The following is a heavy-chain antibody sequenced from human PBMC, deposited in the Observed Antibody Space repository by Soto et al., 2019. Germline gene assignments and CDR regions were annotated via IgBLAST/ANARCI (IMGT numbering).Heavy chain of an antibody. V-gene: IGHV1-69*15. CDR3: AKDGGADGYFGNWLDP. J-gene: IGHJ5*02. Sequence: QVQLVQSGAEVKKPGSSVKVSCKASGGTFSNYAITWVRQAPGQGLEWVGRIIPIFGTTNVAQKFQGRVTITADDSTTTAHMELSGLRSDNTAVYYCAKDGGADGYFGNWLDPWGQGTLVTVSS. CDR1: GGTFSNYA. CDR2: IIPIFGTT. D-gene: IGHD5-12*01.